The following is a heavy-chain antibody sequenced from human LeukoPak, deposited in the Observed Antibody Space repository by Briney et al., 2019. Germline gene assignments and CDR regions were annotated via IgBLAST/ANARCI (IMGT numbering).Heavy chain of an antibody. CDR3: TRTSVSTAIDY. J-gene: IGHJ4*02. CDR1: GGSICNYY. D-gene: IGHD4-17*01. CDR2: IYYSGSP. V-gene: IGHV4-59*01. Sequence: SETLSLTRTVSGGSICNYYWSWIRQPPGKRLEWIGYIYYSGSPNYSPSLKSRVTMSLDTSRNQFSLKLSSVTAADTAVYYCTRTSVSTAIDYWARGTLVTVSS.